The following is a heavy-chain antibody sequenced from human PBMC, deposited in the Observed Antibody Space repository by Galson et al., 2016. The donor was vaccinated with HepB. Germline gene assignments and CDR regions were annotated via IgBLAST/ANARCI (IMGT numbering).Heavy chain of an antibody. D-gene: IGHD2-2*01. Sequence: AISGDSVSSNTAAWSWIRQSPSRGLEWLGRTYYRSKWYNDYAVSVKSRVTINPHTSKNQFSLQLSPVTPDDTAIYYCARVYCIGTNCYPPPSKGTFDIWGQGTVVTVSS. CDR2: TYYRSKWYN. CDR3: ARVYCIGTNCYPPPSKGTFDI. J-gene: IGHJ3*02. CDR1: GDSVSSNTAA. V-gene: IGHV6-1*01.